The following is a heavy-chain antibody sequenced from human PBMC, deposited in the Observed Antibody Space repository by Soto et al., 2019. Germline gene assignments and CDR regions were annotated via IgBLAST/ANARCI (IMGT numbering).Heavy chain of an antibody. CDR3: ARMYSSGSGWFHP. J-gene: IGHJ5*02. CDR1: GGSISSGDYY. V-gene: IGHV4-31*03. CDR2: RSYSGST. Sequence: SETLSLTCTVSGGSISSGDYYWSWVRQHPGKGLEWIGYRSYSGSTYYNPSLKSRVTIVVDTSRNQFSLRLSSVTAADTAVYYCARMYSSGSGWFHPWGQGTLVTVSS. D-gene: IGHD6-19*01.